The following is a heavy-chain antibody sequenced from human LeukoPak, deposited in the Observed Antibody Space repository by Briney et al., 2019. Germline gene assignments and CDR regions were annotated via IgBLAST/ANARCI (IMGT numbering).Heavy chain of an antibody. Sequence: GGSLRLSCAASGFTFSTYGMHWVRQAPGKGLEWVAFIRYDGGNKYYADSVKGRFTISRDNSKNTLYLQMNSLRAEDTAVYYCAKLVAVSPFDYWGQGTLVTVSS. D-gene: IGHD2-15*01. CDR1: GFTFSTYG. V-gene: IGHV3-30*02. CDR3: AKLVAVSPFDY. CDR2: IRYDGGNK. J-gene: IGHJ4*02.